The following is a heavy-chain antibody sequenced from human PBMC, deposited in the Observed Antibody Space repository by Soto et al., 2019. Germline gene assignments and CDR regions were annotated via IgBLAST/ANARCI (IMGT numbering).Heavy chain of an antibody. Sequence: GGSLRLSCAPSGFTFSSHAMSWVRQAPGKGLEWVSAISASAATTYYAGSVKGRFTISRDNSKNPLYVQMNSLRAEDTAIYDCAKLGAYSTSAIDSWGQGALVTVSS. D-gene: IGHD6-6*01. J-gene: IGHJ4*02. CDR3: AKLGAYSTSAIDS. CDR2: ISASAATT. V-gene: IGHV3-23*01. CDR1: GFTFSSHA.